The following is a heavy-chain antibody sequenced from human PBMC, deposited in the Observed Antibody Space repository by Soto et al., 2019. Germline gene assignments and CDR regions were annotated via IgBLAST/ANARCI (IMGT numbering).Heavy chain of an antibody. J-gene: IGHJ4*02. D-gene: IGHD4-17*01. CDR1: GGSISSYY. CDR2: IYYSGST. CDR3: ARHWDHYGDYSDS. V-gene: IGHV4-59*08. Sequence: SETLSLTCTVSGGSISSYYWSWIRQPPGKGLEWIGYIYYSGSTNYNPSLKSRVTISVDTSKNQFSLKLSSVTAADTAVYYCARHWDHYGDYSDSWRQGTLGTVSS.